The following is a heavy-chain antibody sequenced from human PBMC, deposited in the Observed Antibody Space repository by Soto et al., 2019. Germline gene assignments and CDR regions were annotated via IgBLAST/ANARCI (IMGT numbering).Heavy chain of an antibody. J-gene: IGHJ4*02. CDR1: GFTFSDYW. CDR3: ARYCSSTSCREERFDY. V-gene: IGHV3-7*01. Sequence: GGSLRLSCAASGFTFSDYWMNWVRQAPGKGLEWVANIKQDGSEKYYMDSVKGRFTISRDNAKNSLYLQMNSLRAEDTAVYSCARYCSSTSCREERFDYWGQGTLVTVSS. CDR2: IKQDGSEK. D-gene: IGHD2-2*01.